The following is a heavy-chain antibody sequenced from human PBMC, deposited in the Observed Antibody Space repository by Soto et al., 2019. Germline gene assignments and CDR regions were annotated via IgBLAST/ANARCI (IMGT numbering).Heavy chain of an antibody. V-gene: IGHV3-23*01. CDR2: ISGSGGST. CDR3: AKCFSGSYHLWYYGMDV. D-gene: IGHD1-26*01. Sequence: GGSLRLSCAASGFTFSSYAMSWVRQAPGKGLEWVSAISGSGGSTYYADSVKGRFTISRDNSKNTLYLQMNSLRAEDTAVYYCAKCFSGSYHLWYYGMDVWGQGTTVTVSS. J-gene: IGHJ6*02. CDR1: GFTFSSYA.